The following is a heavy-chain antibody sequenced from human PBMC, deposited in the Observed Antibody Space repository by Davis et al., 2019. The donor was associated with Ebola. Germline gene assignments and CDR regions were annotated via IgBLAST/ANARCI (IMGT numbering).Heavy chain of an antibody. CDR2: IYYTGRV. CDR1: GDSLSGFY. CDR3: ARGGQGVGAGRWLDP. Sequence: SETLSLTCSVSGDSLSGFYWSWIRQTPGKGLEWIGYIYYTGRVEYNPPLQSRVTISIDTSESRFSLKLTSVTPADTAVYYCARGGQGVGAGRWLDPWGQGNLVIVSS. J-gene: IGHJ5*02. D-gene: IGHD1-26*01. V-gene: IGHV4-59*01.